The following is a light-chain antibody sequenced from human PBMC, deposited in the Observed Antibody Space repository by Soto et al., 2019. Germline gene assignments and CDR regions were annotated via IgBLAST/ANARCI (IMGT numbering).Light chain of an antibody. CDR3: QQYNGWPT. J-gene: IGKJ1*01. CDR1: QSVSSN. Sequence: EIVLTQAPATLSVSPGERATVSCRPSQSVSSNLAWYQQKPGQAPSLLIYGASTRATGVPARFSGSGSGTEFTLTISSLMSDDSAVYYCQQYNGWPTFGQGTKVDIK. V-gene: IGKV3-15*01. CDR2: GAS.